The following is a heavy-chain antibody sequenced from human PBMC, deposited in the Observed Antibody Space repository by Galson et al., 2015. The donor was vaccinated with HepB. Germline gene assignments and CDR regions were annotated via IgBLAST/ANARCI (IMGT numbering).Heavy chain of an antibody. Sequence: SVKVSCKASGYTFTSYGISWVRQAPGQGLEWMGWINAGNGNTKYSQKFQGRVTITRDTSASTAYMELSGLRSEDTAVYYCASLPAPRYCSGGSCYSGSYWGQGTLVTVSS. CDR3: ASLPAPRYCSGGSCYSGSY. V-gene: IGHV1-3*01. CDR1: GYTFTSYG. D-gene: IGHD2-15*01. CDR2: INAGNGNT. J-gene: IGHJ4*02.